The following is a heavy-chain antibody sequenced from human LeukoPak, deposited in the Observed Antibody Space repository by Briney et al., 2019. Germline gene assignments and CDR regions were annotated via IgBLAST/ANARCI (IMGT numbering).Heavy chain of an antibody. CDR2: INTDGSST. V-gene: IGHV3-74*01. CDR3: AKDATLRFLEWSPYYYYYMDV. CDR1: GFTFSSYW. D-gene: IGHD3-3*01. J-gene: IGHJ6*03. Sequence: PGGSLRLSCAASGFTFSSYWMHWVRQAPGKGLLWVSRINTDGSSTNYADSVKGRFTISRDNSKNTLYLQMNSLRAEDTAVYYCAKDATLRFLEWSPYYYYYMDVWGKGTTVTVSS.